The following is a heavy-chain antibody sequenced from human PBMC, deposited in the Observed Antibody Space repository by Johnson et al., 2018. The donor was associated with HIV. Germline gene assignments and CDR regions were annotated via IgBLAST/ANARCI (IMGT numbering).Heavy chain of an antibody. Sequence: QVQLVESGGSLVQPGGSLRLSCAASGFTFSNYAMHWVRQAPGKGLEWMAIISYDGSNEYYADSVKGRFTISRDNSKNTLYLQMNSLGAGDTAVYYCAREGPSERAGFDIWGQGTMVTVSS. CDR1: GFTFSNYA. CDR2: ISYDGSNE. J-gene: IGHJ3*02. CDR3: AREGPSERAGFDI. V-gene: IGHV3-30-3*01.